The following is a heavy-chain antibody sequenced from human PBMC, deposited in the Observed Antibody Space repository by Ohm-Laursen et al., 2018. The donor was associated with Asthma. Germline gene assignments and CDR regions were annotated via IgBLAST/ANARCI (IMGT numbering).Heavy chain of an antibody. Sequence: TQTLTLTCTFSGFSLSTRGMRVSWIRQPPGKALEWLARIYWDDDKFYSTSLKNRLTISKDTSKNQVVLTMTNMDPVDTATYYCARKKRECSTTRCYVGAFDSWGQGTLVTVSS. CDR3: ARKKRECSTTRCYVGAFDS. CDR1: GFSLSTRGMR. CDR2: IYWDDDK. D-gene: IGHD2-2*01. J-gene: IGHJ4*02. V-gene: IGHV2-70*04.